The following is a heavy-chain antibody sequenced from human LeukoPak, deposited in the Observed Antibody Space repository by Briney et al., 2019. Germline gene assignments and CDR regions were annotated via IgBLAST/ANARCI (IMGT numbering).Heavy chain of an antibody. CDR1: GFIFSSYA. Sequence: GGSLRLSCAASGFIFSSYAMHWVRQAPSKGLEWVAVILYAGSNKYYADSVKGRFTISRDNSKNTLYLQMNSLRAEDTAVYYCARGGGQVPFDYWGQGTLVTVSS. V-gene: IGHV3-30*04. CDR2: ILYAGSNK. CDR3: ARGGGQVPFDY. J-gene: IGHJ4*02. D-gene: IGHD2-15*01.